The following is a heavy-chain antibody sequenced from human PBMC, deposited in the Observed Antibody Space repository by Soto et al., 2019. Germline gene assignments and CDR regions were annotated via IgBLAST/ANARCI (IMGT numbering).Heavy chain of an antibody. CDR1: GFTFSSYA. CDR3: ARDKPDNGWYNPINWFDP. V-gene: IGHV3-30-3*01. CDR2: ISYDGSNK. J-gene: IGHJ5*02. Sequence: QVQLVESGGGVVQPGRSLRLSCAASGFTFSSYAMHWVRQAPGKGLEWVAVISYDGSNKYYADSVKGRFTISRDNSKNRLYREMDSLRAEDTAVYYCARDKPDNGWYNPINWFDPWGQGTLVTVSS. D-gene: IGHD6-19*01.